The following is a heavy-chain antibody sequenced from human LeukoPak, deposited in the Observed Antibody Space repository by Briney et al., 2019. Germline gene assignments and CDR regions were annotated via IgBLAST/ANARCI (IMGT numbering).Heavy chain of an antibody. CDR3: ARVPVSRPVARFDY. D-gene: IGHD6-19*01. V-gene: IGHV1-18*01. J-gene: IGHJ4*01. CDR1: GHTFTSYG. CDR2: ISAYNVNT. Sequence: ASVKVSCKASGHTFTSYGISCVRQAPGQGLEWMGWISAYNVNTNDAQKLQGRVTMTTDTSTTTAYMELRSLRSDDPAVYYCARVPVSRPVARFDYWGYGTLWTVSS.